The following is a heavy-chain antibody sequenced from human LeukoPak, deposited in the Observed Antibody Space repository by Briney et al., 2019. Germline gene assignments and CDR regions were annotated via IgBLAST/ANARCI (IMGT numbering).Heavy chain of an antibody. CDR1: GFTFSSYA. V-gene: IGHV3-23*01. J-gene: IGHJ4*02. CDR2: ISGSGGST. CDR3: AKEICGGDCYSHPYYFDY. Sequence: GGSLRLSCAASGFTFSSYAMSWVRQAPGKGLEWVSAISGSGGSTYYADSVKGRFTISRDNSKNTLYLQMNSLRAEDTAVYYCAKEICGGDCYSHPYYFDYWDQGTLVTVSS. D-gene: IGHD2-21*01.